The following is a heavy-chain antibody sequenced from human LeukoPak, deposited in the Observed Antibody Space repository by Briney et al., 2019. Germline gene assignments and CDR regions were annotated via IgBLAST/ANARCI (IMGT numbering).Heavy chain of an antibody. V-gene: IGHV3-23*01. Sequence: PGGSLRLSCAASGFTFSSYAMSWVRQAPGKGLEWVSAISGSGGSTYYADSVKGRFTISRDNSKNTLYLQMNSLRAEDTAVYYCAKRYCSSTSCPYIDYWGQGTLVTVSS. D-gene: IGHD2-2*01. CDR1: GFTFSSYA. J-gene: IGHJ4*02. CDR2: ISGSGGST. CDR3: AKRYCSSTSCPYIDY.